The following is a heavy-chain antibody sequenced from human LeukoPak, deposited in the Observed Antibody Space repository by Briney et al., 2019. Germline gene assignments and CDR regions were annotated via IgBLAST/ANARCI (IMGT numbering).Heavy chain of an antibody. CDR3: AKGYYGSGSYGWFDY. CDR2: ISGSGGST. Sequence: TGGSLRLSCAASGFTFTSYAMSWVRQAPGKGLEWVSAISGSGGSTYYADSVKGRFTISRDNSKNTLFLHMNSLRAEDTAVYSCAKGYYGSGSYGWFDYWGQGTLVTVPS. V-gene: IGHV3-23*01. D-gene: IGHD3-10*01. J-gene: IGHJ4*02. CDR1: GFTFTSYA.